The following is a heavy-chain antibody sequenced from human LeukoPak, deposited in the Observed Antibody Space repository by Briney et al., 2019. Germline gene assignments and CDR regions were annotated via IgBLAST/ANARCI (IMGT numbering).Heavy chain of an antibody. Sequence: GGSLRLSCTASGFTFSASTMHWVHQASGKSLEWIGRIRNKANIYATTYGESVKGRFSISRDESKNTVDLQMNSLKTEDTAVYYCTGGATIGIGAFDIWGQGTKVTVSS. D-gene: IGHD5-24*01. J-gene: IGHJ3*02. CDR3: TGGATIGIGAFDI. CDR2: IRNKANIYAT. CDR1: GFTFSAST. V-gene: IGHV3-73*01.